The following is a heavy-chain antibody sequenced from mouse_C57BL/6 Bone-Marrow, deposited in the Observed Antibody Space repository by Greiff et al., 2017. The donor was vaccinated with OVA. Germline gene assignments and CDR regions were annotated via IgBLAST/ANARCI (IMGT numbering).Heavy chain of an antibody. CDR1: GYTFTDYE. J-gene: IGHJ3*01. CDR2: LDPETGGT. V-gene: IGHV1-15*01. D-gene: IGHD1-1*01. Sequence: VQLQQSGAELVRPGASVTLSCKASGYTFTDYEMHWVKQTPVHGLEWIGALDPETGGTAYNQKFKGKAILTADKSSSPAYMELRSLTSVDSAVYYCTIIDYGSSWFAYWGQGTLVTVSA. CDR3: TIIDYGSSWFAY.